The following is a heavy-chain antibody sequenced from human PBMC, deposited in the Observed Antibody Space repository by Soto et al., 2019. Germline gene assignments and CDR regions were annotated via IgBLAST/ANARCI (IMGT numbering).Heavy chain of an antibody. CDR1: GFTFSSYS. D-gene: IGHD3-9*01. CDR3: ARDRGYDILTGYYIDAFDI. Sequence: EVQLVESGGGLVKPGGSLRLSCAASGFTFSSYSMNWVRQAPGKGLEWVSSISSSRSYIYYADSVKGRFTITRDNAKNSLYLQMNSLRADDTAVYYCARDRGYDILTGYYIDAFDIWGQGTMVTVSS. J-gene: IGHJ3*02. V-gene: IGHV3-21*01. CDR2: ISSSRSYI.